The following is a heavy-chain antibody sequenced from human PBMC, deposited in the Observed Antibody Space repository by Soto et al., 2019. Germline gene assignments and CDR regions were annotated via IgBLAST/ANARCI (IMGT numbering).Heavy chain of an antibody. CDR3: ANKDYDSSEYYYYGMDV. D-gene: IGHD3-22*01. Sequence: QVQLVQSGAEVKKPGSSVNVSCKASGGNFSSYIISWVRQAPGQGLEWMGRIIPILGRANYAQKFQGRVTIPADQSTSTASMEGSRLRSEDTAVYYCANKDYDSSEYYYYGMDVWGQGTTVTVSS. CDR1: GGNFSSYI. J-gene: IGHJ6*02. CDR2: IIPILGRA. V-gene: IGHV1-69*02.